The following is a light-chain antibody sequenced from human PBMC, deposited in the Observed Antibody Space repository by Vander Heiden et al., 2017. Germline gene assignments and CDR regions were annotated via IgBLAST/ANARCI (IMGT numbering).Light chain of an antibody. V-gene: IGKV1-5*03. J-gene: IGKJ1*01. Sequence: DIQMTQSPSILSASIGDRVSITCRASHSISGWLAWYQQKPGQAPHLLIYKASTLQSGVPSRFSGRGSRTEFTLAISSLQPDDLATYFCQQYSAYPWTFGQGTKVEMK. CDR2: KAS. CDR1: HSISGW. CDR3: QQYSAYPWT.